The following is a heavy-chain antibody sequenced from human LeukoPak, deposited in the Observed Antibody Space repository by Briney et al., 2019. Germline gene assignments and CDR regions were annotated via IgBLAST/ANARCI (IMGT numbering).Heavy chain of an antibody. CDR2: IHYSGST. D-gene: IGHD6-19*01. Sequence: PSETLSLTSTVSGGSVSGYYWSWIRQPPGKGLEWIGYIHYSGSTNYNPSLKSRVTISVDTSKNQFSLKLSSVTAADTAIYYCARGGSKQWLVDDSWGQGTLVTVSS. CDR1: GGSVSGYY. J-gene: IGHJ4*02. V-gene: IGHV4-59*02. CDR3: ARGGSKQWLVDDS.